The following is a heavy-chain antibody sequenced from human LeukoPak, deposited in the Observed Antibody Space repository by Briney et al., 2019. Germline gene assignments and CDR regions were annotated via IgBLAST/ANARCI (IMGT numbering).Heavy chain of an antibody. D-gene: IGHD1-26*01. V-gene: IGHV3-74*01. CDR2: INSDGSST. CDR1: GFTFSSYW. J-gene: IGHJ3*02. Sequence: GALRLSCAASGFTFSSYWMHWVRQAPGKGLVWVSRINSDGSSTSYADSVKGRFTISRDNAKNTLYLQMNSLRAEDTAVYYCARDGELGSPADAFDIWGQGTMVTVSS. CDR3: ARDGELGSPADAFDI.